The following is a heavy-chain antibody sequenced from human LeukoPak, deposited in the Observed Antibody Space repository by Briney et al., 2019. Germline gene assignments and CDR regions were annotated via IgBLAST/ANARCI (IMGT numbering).Heavy chain of an antibody. Sequence: PSETLSLTCAVYGGSFSGYYWSWIRQPPGKGREWIGEINHGGSTNNNPSLKSRVPISVDTSKNQFSLKRSSVTPAATLVYYFVRGRYGGSVVYHYYYYMDVWGKGTTVTVSS. J-gene: IGHJ6*03. V-gene: IGHV4-34*01. D-gene: IGHD5-18*01. CDR2: INHGGST. CDR3: VRGRYGGSVVYHYYYYMDV. CDR1: GGSFSGYY.